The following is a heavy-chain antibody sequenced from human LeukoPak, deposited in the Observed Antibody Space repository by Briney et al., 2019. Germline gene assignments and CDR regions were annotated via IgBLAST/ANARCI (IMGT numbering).Heavy chain of an antibody. D-gene: IGHD2-15*01. V-gene: IGHV1-18*01. CDR1: GYTFTSYG. J-gene: IGHJ6*02. CDR3: ARAGYCSGGSCYFLDYYYGMDV. Sequence: ASVNVSCTASGYTFTSYGISWVRQAPGQGLEWMGWISAYNGNTNYAQKLQGRVTMTTDTSTSTAYMELRSLRSDDTAVYYCARAGYCSGGSCYFLDYYYGMDVWGQGTTVTVSS. CDR2: ISAYNGNT.